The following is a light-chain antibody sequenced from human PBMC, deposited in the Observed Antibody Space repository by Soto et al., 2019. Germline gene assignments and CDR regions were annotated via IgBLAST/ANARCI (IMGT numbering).Light chain of an antibody. V-gene: IGKV3D-20*02. CDR2: DAS. Sequence: IVLSESPGTLSLSPGERATLSCRASQSVSSSYLAWYQQKPGQAPRLLIYDASNRATGIPARFSGSGSGTDFTPTISSLEPEDFAVYYCQQRSNWPFLTFGGGTKVDI. J-gene: IGKJ4*01. CDR3: QQRSNWPFLT. CDR1: QSVSSSY.